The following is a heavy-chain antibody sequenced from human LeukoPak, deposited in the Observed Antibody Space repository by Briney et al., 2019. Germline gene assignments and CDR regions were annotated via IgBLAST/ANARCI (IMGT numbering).Heavy chain of an antibody. J-gene: IGHJ4*02. CDR1: GFTFSSYW. V-gene: IGHV3-7*04. Sequence: GGSLRLSCTASGFTFSSYWMNWVRQAPGKGLEWVANIKQDGSEKYYVDSVKGRFTISRDNAKKSLYLQMNSLRAEDTAVYHCARETETANLDYWGQGTLVTVSS. D-gene: IGHD5-24*01. CDR3: ARETETANLDY. CDR2: IKQDGSEK.